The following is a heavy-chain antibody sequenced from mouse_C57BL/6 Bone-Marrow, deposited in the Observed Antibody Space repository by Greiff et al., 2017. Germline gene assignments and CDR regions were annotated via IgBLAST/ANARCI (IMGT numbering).Heavy chain of an antibody. CDR3: ARDAYYYGSSSSYYFDY. CDR1: GYTFTSYW. D-gene: IGHD1-1*01. V-gene: IGHV1-59*01. Sequence: QVQLQQPGAELVRPGTSVKLSCKASGYTFTSYWLHWVKQRPGQGLEWIGVIDPSDSYTNYNQKFKGMATLTVDTSSSTAYMQLSSLTSEDSAVYYCARDAYYYGSSSSYYFDYWGQGTTLTVSS. CDR2: IDPSDSYT. J-gene: IGHJ2*01.